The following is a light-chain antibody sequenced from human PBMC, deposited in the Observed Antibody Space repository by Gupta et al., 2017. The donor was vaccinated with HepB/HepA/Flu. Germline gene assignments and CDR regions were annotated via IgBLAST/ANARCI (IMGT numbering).Light chain of an antibody. Sequence: QPALTQPASESGSPGQSITISCTGTSSDIGGYNYVSWYQQHPGNAPKLMIYDVSNRPSGVSFRFSGSKSGNTASLTISGLQAEDEDDYYCSSYTGSSTVFGTGTEVTVL. CDR2: DVS. CDR1: SSDIGGYNY. CDR3: SSYTGSSTV. V-gene: IGLV2-14*03. J-gene: IGLJ1*01.